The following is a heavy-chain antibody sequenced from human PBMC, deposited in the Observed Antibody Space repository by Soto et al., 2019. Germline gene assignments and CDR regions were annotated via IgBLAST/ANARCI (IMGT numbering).Heavy chain of an antibody. Sequence: QVQLVESGGGVVQPWKSLRLSCAASGFTFSTYGIHWVRQAPGKGLEWVALISYDGGSKYYGDSVKGRFIISRDNSHNTVSLQMNGLRADDTAVYFCAKEQLAMTVVVADYFDSWGQGTLVTVSS. CDR2: ISYDGGSK. CDR3: AKEQLAMTVVVADYFDS. J-gene: IGHJ4*02. V-gene: IGHV3-30*18. CDR1: GFTFSTYG. D-gene: IGHD2-21*01.